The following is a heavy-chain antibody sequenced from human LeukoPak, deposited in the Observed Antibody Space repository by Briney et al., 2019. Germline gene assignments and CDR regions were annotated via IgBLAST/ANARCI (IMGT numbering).Heavy chain of an antibody. D-gene: IGHD4-23*01. Sequence: GASVTVSCKASVYTLTNYNISWVRQAPGQGLEWMGWINTYKGDTLYAQKLQGRVTMTADTSTNTAYMELRSLRFDDTAVYYCAREFGHCYGDNCFYFFDTWGQGFRVTVSS. CDR2: INTYKGDT. CDR3: AREFGHCYGDNCFYFFDT. J-gene: IGHJ4*02. CDR1: VYTLTNYN. V-gene: IGHV1-18*01.